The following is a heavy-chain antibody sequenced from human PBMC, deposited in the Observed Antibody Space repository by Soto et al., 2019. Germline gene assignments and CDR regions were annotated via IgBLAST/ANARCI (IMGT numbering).Heavy chain of an antibody. CDR3: ARVMSYRGWPMFDY. D-gene: IGHD5-12*01. J-gene: IGHJ4*02. CDR1: GFTFSKYD. CDR2: IGTAGAT. V-gene: IGHV3-13*01. Sequence: VDSLRLSFGSSGFTFSKYDIYWVRQVTGKGLEWVSGIGTAGATYYPASVKGRFTISRENAKNSLYLRMNSLRAGDTAVYYCARVMSYRGWPMFDYWGQGT.